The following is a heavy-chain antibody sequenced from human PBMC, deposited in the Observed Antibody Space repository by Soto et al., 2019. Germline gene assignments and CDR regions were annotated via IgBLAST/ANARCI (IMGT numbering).Heavy chain of an antibody. J-gene: IGHJ6*02. V-gene: IGHV3-30*18. CDR2: ISYDGSNK. CDR3: AKEVATLPPGYYYYGMDV. CDR1: GFTFSSYG. D-gene: IGHD5-12*01. Sequence: QVQLVESGGDVVQPGRSLRLSCAASGFTFSSYGMHWVRQAPGKGLEWVAVISYDGSNKYYADSVKGRFTISRDNSKNTQYLKMNSLRAGDTAVYYCAKEVATLPPGYYYYGMDVWGQGTTVTVSS.